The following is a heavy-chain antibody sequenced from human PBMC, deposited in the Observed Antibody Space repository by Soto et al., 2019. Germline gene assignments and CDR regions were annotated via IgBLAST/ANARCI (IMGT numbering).Heavy chain of an antibody. J-gene: IGHJ6*03. CDR1: GGSISSYY. Sequence: SETLSLTCTVSGGSISSYYWSWIRQPPGKGLEWIGYIYYSGSTNYNPSLKSRVTISVDTSKNQFSLKLSSVTAADTAVYYCARGMGYDFWSGYSSYYMDVWGKGTTVTVSS. CDR2: IYYSGST. CDR3: ARGMGYDFWSGYSSYYMDV. V-gene: IGHV4-59*01. D-gene: IGHD3-3*01.